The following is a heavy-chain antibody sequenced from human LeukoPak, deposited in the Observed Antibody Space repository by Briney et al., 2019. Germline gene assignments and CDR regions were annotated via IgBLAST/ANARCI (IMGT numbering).Heavy chain of an antibody. V-gene: IGHV4-59*01. CDR2: IYYSGST. D-gene: IGHD3-22*01. CDR3: ARDTSGYRRGSFDY. J-gene: IGHJ4*02. Sequence: SETLSLTCTVSGGSINSYYWRWIRQPPGKGLEWIGYIYYSGSTNYNPSLKSRVTISLDTSNNQFSLKLSSVTAADTAVYYCARDTSGYRRGSFDYWGQGPLVTVSS. CDR1: GGSINSYY.